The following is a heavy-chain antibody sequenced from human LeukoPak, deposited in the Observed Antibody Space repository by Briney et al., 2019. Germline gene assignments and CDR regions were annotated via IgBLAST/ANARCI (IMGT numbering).Heavy chain of an antibody. V-gene: IGHV3-23*01. CDR1: GFTFSSYA. CDR3: AKEDTLTTVYFDY. J-gene: IGHJ4*02. D-gene: IGHD4-17*01. CDR2: ISGSDDST. Sequence: GGSLRLSCAAFGFTFSSYAMSWVRQAPGKGLEWVSAISGSDDSTYYADSVKGRFTISRDNSRNTLYLQVNSLRAEDTAVYYCAKEDTLTTVYFDYWGQGTLVTVSS.